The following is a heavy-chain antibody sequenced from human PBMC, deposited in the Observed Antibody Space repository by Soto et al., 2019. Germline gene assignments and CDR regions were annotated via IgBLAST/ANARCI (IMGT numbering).Heavy chain of an antibody. Sequence: PSETLSLTCTVSGGSISSYYWSWIRQPPGKGLEWIGYIYYSGSTNYNPSLKSRVTISVDTSKNQFSLKLSSVTAADTAVYYCASRGQLVDFDYWGQGTLVTVSS. CDR1: GGSISSYY. V-gene: IGHV4-59*08. J-gene: IGHJ4*02. CDR2: IYYSGST. CDR3: ASRGQLVDFDY. D-gene: IGHD6-6*01.